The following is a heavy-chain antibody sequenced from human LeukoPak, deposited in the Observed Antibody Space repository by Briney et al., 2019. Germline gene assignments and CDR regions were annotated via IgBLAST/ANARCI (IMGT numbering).Heavy chain of an antibody. D-gene: IGHD3-22*01. V-gene: IGHV1-46*01. CDR1: GYTFTSYY. CDR2: INPSGGST. Sequence: ASVKVSCKASGYTFTSYYMHWVRQTPGQGLEWMGIINPSGGSTSYAQKFQGRVTMTRDMSTSTVYMELSSLRSEDTAVYYCARVSGGYYYSDYWGQGTLVTVSS. J-gene: IGHJ4*02. CDR3: ARVSGGYYYSDY.